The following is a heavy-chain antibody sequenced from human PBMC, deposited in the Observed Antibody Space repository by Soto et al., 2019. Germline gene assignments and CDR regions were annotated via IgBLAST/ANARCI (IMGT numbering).Heavy chain of an antibody. CDR2: IHWNGDK. D-gene: IGHD6-19*01. V-gene: IGHV2-5*01. CDR1: GFSLTTGGEA. J-gene: IGHJ3*01. Sequence: QITLKESGPALVRPTQTLTLTCTYSGFSLTTGGEAVGWIRQPPGKALEWLALIHWNGDKHYNPSLKSRLTVTGDTSRNEVVLSMTNVDPVDTGTYYCAHGPGRIAVPGTRAFDSWGRGTLVTVSS. CDR3: AHGPGRIAVPGTRAFDS.